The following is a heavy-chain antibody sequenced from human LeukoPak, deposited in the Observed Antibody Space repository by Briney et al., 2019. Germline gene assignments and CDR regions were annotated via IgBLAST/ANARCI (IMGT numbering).Heavy chain of an antibody. J-gene: IGHJ4*02. CDR1: GGSISGGGYF. V-gene: IGHV4-30-2*01. CDR3: ARSPSKEMEWLSPSHFDF. CDR2: TDHTGFT. Sequence: SETLSPTCSVSGGSISGGGYFWNWIRQPPGKTLEWIGCTDHTGFTYNKPSLRSRVTISVDTSKNQFSLRLTSVTAADTAMYFCARSPSKEMEWLSPSHFDFWGQGTLVSVSS. D-gene: IGHD3-3*01.